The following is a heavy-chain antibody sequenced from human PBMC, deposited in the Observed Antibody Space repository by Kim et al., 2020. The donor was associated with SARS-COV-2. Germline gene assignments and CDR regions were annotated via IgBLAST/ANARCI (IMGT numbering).Heavy chain of an antibody. Sequence: YAQKFQVRVTIPADESTSTAYMELSSLRSEDTAVYYCARSPYYDFWSGYQWGQGTLVTVSS. V-gene: IGHV1-69*01. D-gene: IGHD3-3*01. CDR3: ARSPYYDFWSGYQ. J-gene: IGHJ4*02.